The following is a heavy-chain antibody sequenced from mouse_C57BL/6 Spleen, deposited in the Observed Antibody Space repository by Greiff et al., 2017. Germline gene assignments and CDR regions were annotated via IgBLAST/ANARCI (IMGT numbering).Heavy chain of an antibody. D-gene: IGHD1-1*01. V-gene: IGHV7-3*01. CDR1: GFTFTDYY. CDR3: ARDYGSSYGIDY. CDR2: IRNKANGYTT. Sequence: EVMLVESGGGLVQPGGSLSLSCAASGFTFTDYYMSWVRQPPGKALEWLGFIRNKANGYTTEYSASVKGRFTISSDNSQSILYLQMNALRAEDSATYYCARDYGSSYGIDYWGQGTTLTVSS. J-gene: IGHJ2*01.